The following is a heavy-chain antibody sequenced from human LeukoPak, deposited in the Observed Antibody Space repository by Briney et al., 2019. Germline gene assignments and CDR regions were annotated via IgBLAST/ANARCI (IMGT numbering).Heavy chain of an antibody. D-gene: IGHD6-19*01. Sequence: GGSLRLSCAASGFTFSSYWMHWVRQAPGKGLVWVSRINSDGSSTSYADSVKGRFTISRDNAKNSLYLQMNSLRAEDTAVYYCARVLLVAGEVYYFDYWGQGTLVTVSS. CDR1: GFTFSSYW. CDR3: ARVLLVAGEVYYFDY. CDR2: INSDGSST. J-gene: IGHJ4*02. V-gene: IGHV3-74*01.